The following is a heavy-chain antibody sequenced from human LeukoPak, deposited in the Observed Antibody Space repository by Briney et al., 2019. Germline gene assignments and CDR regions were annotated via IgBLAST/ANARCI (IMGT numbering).Heavy chain of an antibody. CDR1: GGSFSGYY. J-gene: IGHJ4*02. CDR3: AKGGWQLL. Sequence: ETLSLTCAVYGGSFSGYYWSWIRQPPGKGLEWVSFIGVGGGNTNYADSVKGRFTISRDNSKNALYLQMNSLRAEDTAVYYCAKGGWQLLGGQGTLVTVSS. D-gene: IGHD3-10*01. V-gene: IGHV3-23*01. CDR2: IGVGGGNT.